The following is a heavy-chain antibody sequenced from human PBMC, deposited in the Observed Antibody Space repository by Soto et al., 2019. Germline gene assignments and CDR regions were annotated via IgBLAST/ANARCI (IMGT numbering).Heavy chain of an antibody. Sequence: DVQLLASGGGLVQPEGSLRLSCAASGFTFSSYAMGWVRQGPGKGLEWVAVVSIGGSTHYADSVRGRFTISRDNSKNTLALQMNSLTAEDTAVYFCAKRRGAGGNFDYWGQGALVTVSS. CDR3: AKRRGAGGNFDY. D-gene: IGHD1-26*01. CDR1: GFTFSSYA. CDR2: VSIGGST. J-gene: IGHJ4*02. V-gene: IGHV3-23*01.